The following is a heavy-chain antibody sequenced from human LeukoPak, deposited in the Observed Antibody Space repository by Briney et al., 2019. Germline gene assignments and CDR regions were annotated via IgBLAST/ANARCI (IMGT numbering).Heavy chain of an antibody. CDR3: ARQYSSGSFDP. CDR2: IQPGDSDT. D-gene: IGHD3-22*01. J-gene: IGHJ5*02. CDR1: GYSFTRYW. V-gene: IGHV5-51*01. Sequence: GESLKISCETSGYSFTRYWIGWVRQMPGKGLEWMGIIQPGDSDTRYSPSFQGQVTISVDKSITTAYLQWSSLKASDTAMYYCARQYSSGSFDPWGQGTLVTVSS.